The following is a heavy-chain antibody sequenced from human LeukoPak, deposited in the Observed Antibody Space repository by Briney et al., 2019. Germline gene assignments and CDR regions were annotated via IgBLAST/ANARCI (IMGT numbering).Heavy chain of an antibody. V-gene: IGHV3-21*01. D-gene: IGHD3-3*01. CDR3: VKDRFLEAYGMEV. CDR1: GFTFSSYS. Sequence: PGGSLRLSCAASGFTFSSYSMNWVRQAPGKGLEWVSSISSSSSYIYYADSVKGRFTISRDNAKNSLYLQMNSLRAEDTAVYYGVKDRFLEAYGMEVWGQGTTVTVSS. CDR2: ISSSSSYI. J-gene: IGHJ6*02.